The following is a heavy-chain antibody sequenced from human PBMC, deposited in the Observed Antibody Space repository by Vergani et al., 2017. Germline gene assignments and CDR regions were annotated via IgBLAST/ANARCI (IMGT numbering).Heavy chain of an antibody. D-gene: IGHD6-19*01. V-gene: IGHV4-38-2*02. CDR1: GGSISSYY. J-gene: IGHJ4*02. CDR2: IYHSGST. Sequence: QVQLQESGPGLVKPSETLSLTCTVSGGSISSYYWGWIRQPPGKGLEWIGSIYHSGSTYYNPSLKSRVTISVDTSKNQFSLKLSAGTAADTAVYYCARASIAVAGRVFCDYWGQGTLVTVSS. CDR3: ARASIAVAGRVFCDY.